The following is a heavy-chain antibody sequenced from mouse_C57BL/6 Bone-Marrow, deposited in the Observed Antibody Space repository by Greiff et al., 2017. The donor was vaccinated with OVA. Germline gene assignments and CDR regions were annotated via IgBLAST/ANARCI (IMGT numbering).Heavy chain of an antibody. CDR1: GYTFTSYG. Sequence: VQLQQSGAELARPGASVKLSCKASGYTFTSYGISWVKQRTGQGLEWIGEIYPRSGNTYYNEKIKGKATLTADKSSSTADMELLSLTSEDSAVYFCARRVMITTIFDYWGQGTTLTVSS. CDR2: IYPRSGNT. D-gene: IGHD2-4*01. CDR3: ARRVMITTIFDY. V-gene: IGHV1-81*01. J-gene: IGHJ2*01.